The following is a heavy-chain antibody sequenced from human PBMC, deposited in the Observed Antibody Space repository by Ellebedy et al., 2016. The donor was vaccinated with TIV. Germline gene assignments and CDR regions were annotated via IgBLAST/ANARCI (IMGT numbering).Heavy chain of an antibody. V-gene: IGHV4-59*08. CDR2: IFYSGST. CDR1: GGSISTYY. Sequence: MPSETLSLTCTVSGGSISTYYWSWIRQPPGKGLEWIGFIFYSGSTNYNPSLESRVTISVDTSRNQFALKLSSVTAADTAVYYCASPGGSGTGPYYFDYWGQGTLVTVSS. J-gene: IGHJ4*02. CDR3: ASPGGSGTGPYYFDY. D-gene: IGHD6-13*01.